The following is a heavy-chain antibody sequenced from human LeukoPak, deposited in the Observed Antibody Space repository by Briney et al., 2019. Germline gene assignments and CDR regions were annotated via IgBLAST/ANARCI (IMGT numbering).Heavy chain of an antibody. V-gene: IGHV3-11*01. CDR2: ISSSGSTI. J-gene: IGHJ3*02. CDR3: AREGSYDSSGYSPRNNAFDI. D-gene: IGHD3-22*01. Sequence: GGSLRLSCAASGFTFSDYYMSWIRQAPGKGLEWVSYISSSGSTIYYADSVKGRFTISRDNAKNSLYLQMNSLRVEDTAVYYCAREGSYDSSGYSPRNNAFDIWGQGTMVTVSS. CDR1: GFTFSDYY.